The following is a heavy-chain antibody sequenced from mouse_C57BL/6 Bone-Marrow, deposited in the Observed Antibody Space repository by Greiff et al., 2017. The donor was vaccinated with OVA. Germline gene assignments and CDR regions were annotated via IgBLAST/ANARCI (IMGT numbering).Heavy chain of an antibody. CDR1: GYAFSSSW. D-gene: IGHD2-4*01. J-gene: IGHJ2*01. V-gene: IGHV1-82*01. Sequence: VQVVESGPELVKPGASVKISCKASGYAFSSSWMNWVKQRPGKGLEWIGRIYPGDGDTNYNGKFKGKATLTADTSSSTAYMQLSSLTSEDSAVYFCAILRRDYWGQGTTLTVSS. CDR2: IYPGDGDT. CDR3: AILRRDY.